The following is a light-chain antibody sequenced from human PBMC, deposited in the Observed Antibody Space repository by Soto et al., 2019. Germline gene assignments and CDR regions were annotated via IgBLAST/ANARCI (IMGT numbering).Light chain of an antibody. J-gene: IGLJ2*01. V-gene: IGLV7-46*01. CDR1: TGAVTSGHY. Sequence: QAVVTQEPSLTVSPGGTVTLTCGSSTGAVTSGHYPYWFQQKPGQAPRTLIYDTSNKHSWTPARFSGSLLGGKAALTPSGAQPEDEAEYYCLLSYSGARHVVFGGGTKLTVL. CDR3: LLSYSGARHVV. CDR2: DTS.